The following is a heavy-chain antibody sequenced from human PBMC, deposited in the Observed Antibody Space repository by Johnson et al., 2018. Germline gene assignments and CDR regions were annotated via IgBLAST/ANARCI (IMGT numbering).Heavy chain of an antibody. V-gene: IGHV3-48*01. D-gene: IGHD4-17*01. CDR3: AKMGGDYVSYYYYYVDV. CDR2: ISSSSSTI. Sequence: VQLVQSGGGLVKPGGSLRLSCAASGFTFSSYSMNWVRQAPGKGLEWVSYISSSSSTIYYADSVKGRFTLSRDNSKNTLYLQMNSPRADDTAVYYCAKMGGDYVSYYYYYVDVWGKGTTVTVSS. J-gene: IGHJ6*03. CDR1: GFTFSSYS.